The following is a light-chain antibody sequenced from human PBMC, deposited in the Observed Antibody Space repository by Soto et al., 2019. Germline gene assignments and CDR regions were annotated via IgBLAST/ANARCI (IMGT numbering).Light chain of an antibody. V-gene: IGKV1-33*01. J-gene: IGKJ4*01. CDR3: QQYDNLPLT. CDR1: QDIKNY. Sequence: DIQMTQSPSSLSASVGDRVTITCQASQDIKNYLNWYQQKSGKAPKLLIYDASDLETGVPSRFSGSGSGTDFTFTIHSLQPEDIATYYCQQYDNLPLTSGGGTKVDIK. CDR2: DAS.